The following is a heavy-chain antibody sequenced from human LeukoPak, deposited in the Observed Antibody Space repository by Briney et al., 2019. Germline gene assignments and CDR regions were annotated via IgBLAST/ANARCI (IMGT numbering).Heavy chain of an antibody. D-gene: IGHD6-19*01. CDR3: AKEQWLGRTYYGMDV. CDR1: GFTVSSNY. Sequence: GGSLRLSCAASGFTVSSNYMSWVRQAPGKGLEWVSVIYSGGSTYYADSVKGRFTVSRDNSKNTLYLQMNSLRAEDTALYYCAKEQWLGRTYYGMDVWGQGTTVTVSS. J-gene: IGHJ6*02. CDR2: IYSGGST. V-gene: IGHV3-53*01.